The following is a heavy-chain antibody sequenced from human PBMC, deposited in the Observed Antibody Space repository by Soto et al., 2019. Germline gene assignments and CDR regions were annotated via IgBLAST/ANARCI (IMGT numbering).Heavy chain of an antibody. CDR2: LSYDGSTN. CDR3: ATERSFHFEN. Sequence: QVQLVESGGGVVQPGRSLRLSCAASGFTFSDYDMHWVRQAPGKGLEWVAILSYDGSTNHYADSLKGRFTISRDNSKNTLFLQMNSLRAEDTAVDYGATERSFHFENWGQGTLVTVSS. J-gene: IGHJ4*02. V-gene: IGHV3-30*03. CDR1: GFTFSDYD.